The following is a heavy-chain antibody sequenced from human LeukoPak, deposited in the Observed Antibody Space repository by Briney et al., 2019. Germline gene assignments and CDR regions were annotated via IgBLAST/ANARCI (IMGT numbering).Heavy chain of an antibody. J-gene: IGHJ6*02. CDR1: GFTFSSYW. V-gene: IGHV3-7*03. CDR2: IKQDGSEK. D-gene: IGHD4/OR15-4a*01. CDR3: AREVPYYYGMDV. Sequence: GGSLRLSCAGSGFTFSSYWMSWVRQAPGKGLEWVANIKQDGSEKYYVDSVKGRFTISRDNAKNSLYLQMNSLRAEDTAVYYCAREVPYYYGMDVWGQGTTVTVSS.